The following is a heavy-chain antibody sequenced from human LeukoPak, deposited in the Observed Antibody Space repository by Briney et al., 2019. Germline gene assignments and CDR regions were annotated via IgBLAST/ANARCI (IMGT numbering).Heavy chain of an antibody. Sequence: SETLSLTCTVSGGSISSYYWSWIRQPAGKGLEWIGRIYTSGSTNYNPSLKSRVTMSVDTSKNQFSLKLSSVTAADTAVYYCARGRSGYSSSWLFDAFDIWGQGTMVTVSS. CDR3: ARGRSGYSSSWLFDAFDI. V-gene: IGHV4-4*07. CDR1: GGSISSYY. D-gene: IGHD6-13*01. J-gene: IGHJ3*02. CDR2: IYTSGST.